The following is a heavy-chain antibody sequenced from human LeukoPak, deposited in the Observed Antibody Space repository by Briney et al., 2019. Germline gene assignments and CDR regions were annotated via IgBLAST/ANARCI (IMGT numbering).Heavy chain of an antibody. CDR3: ARGPLVVTAI. Sequence: SETLSLTCAVYGGSFGGYYWSWIRQPPGKGLEWIGEINHSGSTNYNPSLKSRVTISADTSKNQFSLNLSSVTAADTAVYYCARGPLVVTAIWGQGTLVTVSS. CDR1: GGSFGGYY. CDR2: INHSGST. V-gene: IGHV4-34*01. D-gene: IGHD2-21*02. J-gene: IGHJ4*02.